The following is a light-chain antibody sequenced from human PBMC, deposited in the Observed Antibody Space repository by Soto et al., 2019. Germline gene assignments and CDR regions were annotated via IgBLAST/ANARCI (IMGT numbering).Light chain of an antibody. CDR1: QSVSSY. CDR2: DAS. V-gene: IGKV3-11*01. J-gene: IGKJ2*01. Sequence: EIVLTQSPATLSLSPGERATLSCRASQSVSSYLAWYQQKPGQAPRLLISDASNRATGIPARFSGSGSGTDFTLTISSLEPEDFAVYFCQQRSNWRTFGQGTKLEFK. CDR3: QQRSNWRT.